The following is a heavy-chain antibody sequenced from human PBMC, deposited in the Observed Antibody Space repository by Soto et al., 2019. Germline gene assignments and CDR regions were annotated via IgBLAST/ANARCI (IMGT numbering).Heavy chain of an antibody. CDR3: AMAVSNYGDYGNLDY. D-gene: IGHD4-17*01. CDR1: GGSISSSSYY. Sequence: QLQLQESGPGLVKPSETLSLTCTVSGGSISSSSYYWGWIRQPPGKGLEWIGSIYYSGSTYYNPSLKRRVTVSVDTSTNQSSRKLSSVTAADTAVYYCAMAVSNYGDYGNLDYWGQGSLVAVSS. V-gene: IGHV4-39*01. J-gene: IGHJ4*02. CDR2: IYYSGST.